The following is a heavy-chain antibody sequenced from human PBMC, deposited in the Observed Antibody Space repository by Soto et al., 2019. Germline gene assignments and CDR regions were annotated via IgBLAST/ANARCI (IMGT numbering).Heavy chain of an antibody. J-gene: IGHJ5*02. D-gene: IGHD6-13*01. CDR2: MNPNSGNT. Sequence: QVQLVQSGAEVKKPGASVKVSCKASGYSFTSYDINWVRQATGQGLEWMGWMNPNSGNTGYAQKFQGRVTMTRNTSISTAYMALSSLRAEATGVYYCARDQQVPGFDPWGQGTLVTVSS. V-gene: IGHV1-8*01. CDR1: GYSFTSYD. CDR3: ARDQQVPGFDP.